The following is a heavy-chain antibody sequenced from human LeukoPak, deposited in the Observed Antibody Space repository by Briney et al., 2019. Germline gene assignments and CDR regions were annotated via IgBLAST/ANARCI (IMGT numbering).Heavy chain of an antibody. J-gene: IGHJ4*02. V-gene: IGHV3-48*02. CDR3: ARDLVPAHYYDSSGYVDY. CDR1: GFTFSSYS. D-gene: IGHD3-22*01. Sequence: GGSLRLSCAASGFTFSSYSMNWVRQAPGKGLEWVSYISSSSSTIYYADSVKGRFTISRDNAKNSLYLQMNSLRDEDTAVYYCARDLVPAHYYDSSGYVDYWGQGTLVTVSS. CDR2: ISSSSSTI.